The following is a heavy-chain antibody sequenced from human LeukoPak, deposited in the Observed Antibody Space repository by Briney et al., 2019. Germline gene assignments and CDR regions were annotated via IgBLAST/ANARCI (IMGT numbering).Heavy chain of an antibody. CDR1: GVIFSNYD. D-gene: IGHD6-13*01. CDR3: ASSPAYSSSWYAIDT. Sequence: GGSLRLSCAASGVIFSNYDMHWVRQAAGKGLEWVSGIGTAGDTYYPSSVKGRFTISRENAKNSLYLHMNSLSAGDTAMYYCASSPAYSSSWYAIDTWGQGTLVTVSS. J-gene: IGHJ5*02. CDR2: IGTAGDT. V-gene: IGHV3-13*01.